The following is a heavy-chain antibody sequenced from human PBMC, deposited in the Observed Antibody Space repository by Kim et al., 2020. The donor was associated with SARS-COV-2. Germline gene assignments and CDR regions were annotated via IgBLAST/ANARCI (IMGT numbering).Heavy chain of an antibody. CDR1: GFTFSNYG. CDR3: AKVKSGTGNYGDWHFDI. Sequence: GGSLRLSCAASGFTFSNYGFNWIRQAPGRGLEWVSGITAIGTGRFYPESVKGRFTISRDNSRSTLYLQMNSLRAEDTAVYYCAKVKSGTGNYGDWHFDIWGRGTLVTVSS. V-gene: IGHV3-23*01. J-gene: IGHJ2*01. CDR2: ITAIGTGR. D-gene: IGHD3-10*01.